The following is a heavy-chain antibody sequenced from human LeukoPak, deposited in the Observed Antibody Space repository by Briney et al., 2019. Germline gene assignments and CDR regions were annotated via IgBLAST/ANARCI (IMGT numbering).Heavy chain of an antibody. CDR3: ARDDLGTYYYYYGMDV. V-gene: IGHV3-48*01. CDR1: GFTFSSYS. CDR2: ISSSSSTI. Sequence: GGSLRLSCAASGFTFSSYSMNWVRQAPGKGLEWVSYISSSSSTIYYADSVKGRFTISRDNAKNSLYLQMNSLRAEDTAVYYCARDDLGTYYYYYGMDVWGKGTTVTVSS. D-gene: IGHD7-27*01. J-gene: IGHJ6*04.